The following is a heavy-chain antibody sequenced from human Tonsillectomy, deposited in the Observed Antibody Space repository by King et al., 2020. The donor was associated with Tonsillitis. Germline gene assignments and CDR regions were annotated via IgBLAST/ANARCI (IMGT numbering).Heavy chain of an antibody. J-gene: IGHJ4*02. CDR2: ITWDGAGT. V-gene: IGHV3-43*01. CDR1: GFTFDDYT. D-gene: IGHD3-10*01. CDR3: AEEIGLDEGSMVLEY. Sequence: VQLVESGGVVVQPGGSLKLSCAASGFTFDDYTMHWVRQLPGKGLEWVSLITWDGAGTYYADSVKGRFSNSRDNSKNSLYLQMNSLGSEDTALYFCAEEIGLDEGSMVLEYWGQGILVTVSS.